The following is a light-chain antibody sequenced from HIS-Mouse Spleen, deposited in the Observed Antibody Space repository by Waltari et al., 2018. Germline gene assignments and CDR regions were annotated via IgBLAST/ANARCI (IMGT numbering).Light chain of an antibody. CDR2: QAS. Sequence: SYELTQPPSVSVSPGQTASITCPGDKLGDKYACWYQQKPGQSPVLVIYQASKRPSGIPERFSGSNSGNTATLTISGTQAMDEADYYCQAWDSSYSVFGGGTKLTVL. CDR3: QAWDSSYSV. CDR1: KLGDKY. V-gene: IGLV3-1*01. J-gene: IGLJ2*01.